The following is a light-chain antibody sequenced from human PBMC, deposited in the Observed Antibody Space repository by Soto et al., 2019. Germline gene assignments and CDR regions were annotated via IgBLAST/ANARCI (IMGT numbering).Light chain of an antibody. CDR2: ATS. CDR3: PQFGRSPL. J-gene: IGKJ5*01. CDR1: ESIISDY. Sequence: ELVLTQSPGTLSLSPGETATLACRASESIISDYSAWYQHKPGQSPRLLIYATSKRATGIPDRFSGIGSETDFTLTITSLEPEDFALYYCPQFGRSPLFGQGTRLEIK. V-gene: IGKV3-20*01.